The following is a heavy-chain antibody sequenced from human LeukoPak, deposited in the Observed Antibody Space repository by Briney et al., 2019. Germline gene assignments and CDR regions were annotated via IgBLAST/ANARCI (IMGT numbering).Heavy chain of an antibody. J-gene: IGHJ5*02. D-gene: IGHD6-13*01. CDR1: GGSISSGGYY. Sequence: PSQTLSLTCTVSGGSISSGGYYWSWIRQHPGKGLEWIGYIYYSGSTYYNPSLKSRVTISVDTSKNQFSLKLSSVTAADTAVYYCASLYSSSWGFWFDPWGQGTLVTVSS. V-gene: IGHV4-31*03. CDR2: IYYSGST. CDR3: ASLYSSSWGFWFDP.